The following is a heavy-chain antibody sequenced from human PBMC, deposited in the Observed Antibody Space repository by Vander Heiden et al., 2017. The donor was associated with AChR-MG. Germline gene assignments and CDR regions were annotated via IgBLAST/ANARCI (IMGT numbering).Heavy chain of an antibody. D-gene: IGHD3-10*01. V-gene: IGHV4-38-2*02. J-gene: IGHJ2*01. CDR2: ISQSGTR. Sequence: QVRLQESGPGLVKPSETLSLTCTMSGESFSNYCAWLRQAPGKGLEWIGSISQSGTRYFSPSLRSRATTSVDPSKKQLFLTLTSVTAADTAVYYCASISASADWFFDVWGRGTLVTVSS. CDR1: GESFSNY. CDR3: ASISASADWFFDV.